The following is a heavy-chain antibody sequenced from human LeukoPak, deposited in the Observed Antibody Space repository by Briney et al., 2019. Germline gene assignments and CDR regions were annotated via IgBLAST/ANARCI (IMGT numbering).Heavy chain of an antibody. CDR3: AKEGTFPLGFWDNFDY. CDR1: GFTFSSYA. Sequence: GGSLRLSCAASGFTFSSYAMSWVRQPPGKGLEWVSAISGSGGSTYYADSVKGRFTLSRDNSDNTLYLQMNSLKAEDTGVYYWAKEGTFPLGFWDNFDYWGQGTLVTVSS. J-gene: IGHJ4*02. V-gene: IGHV3-23*01. D-gene: IGHD3-16*01. CDR2: ISGSGGST.